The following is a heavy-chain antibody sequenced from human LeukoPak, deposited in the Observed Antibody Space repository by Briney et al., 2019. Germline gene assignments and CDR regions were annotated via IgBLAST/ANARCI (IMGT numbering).Heavy chain of an antibody. Sequence: GGSLRLSCAASGFTFSSCEMHWVRQAPGRGLEWVSYINNGGTTLYYADSVRCRFTISRDNTKNSLYLQMNSLRAEDTAVYYCAREGNSDLYAFDCWGQGALVTVSS. CDR3: AREGNSDLYAFDC. CDR1: GFTFSSCE. CDR2: INNGGTTL. D-gene: IGHD6-19*01. V-gene: IGHV3-48*03. J-gene: IGHJ4*02.